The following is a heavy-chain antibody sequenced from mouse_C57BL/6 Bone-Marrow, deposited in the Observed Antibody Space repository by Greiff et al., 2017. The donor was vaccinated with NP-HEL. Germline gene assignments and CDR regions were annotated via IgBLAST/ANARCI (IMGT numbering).Heavy chain of an antibody. Sequence: VQLQQSVAELVRPGASVKLSCTASGFNIKDDYMHWVKQRPEQGLEWIGWIDPENGDTEYASKFQGKATITADTSSNTAYLQLSSLTSEDTAVYYCDTALYYGSRTCSCFDVWGKGTTVTVSS. D-gene: IGHD1-1*01. J-gene: IGHJ1*03. V-gene: IGHV14-4*01. CDR3: DTALYYGSRTCSCFDV. CDR2: IDPENGDT. CDR1: GFNIKDDY.